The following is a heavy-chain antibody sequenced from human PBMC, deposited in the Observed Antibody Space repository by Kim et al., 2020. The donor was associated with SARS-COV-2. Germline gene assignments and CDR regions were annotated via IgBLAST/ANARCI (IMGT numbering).Heavy chain of an antibody. Sequence: GGSLRLSCAASGFTFSSYSMNWVRQAPGKGLEWVSSISSSSSYIDYADSVKGRFTISRDNAKNSLYLQMNSLRAEDTAVYYCASNGCSGCSCYRYYGM. CDR3: ASNGCSGCSCYRYYGM. D-gene: IGHD2-15*01. V-gene: IGHV3-21*01. CDR2: ISSSSSYI. CDR1: GFTFSSYS. J-gene: IGHJ6*01.